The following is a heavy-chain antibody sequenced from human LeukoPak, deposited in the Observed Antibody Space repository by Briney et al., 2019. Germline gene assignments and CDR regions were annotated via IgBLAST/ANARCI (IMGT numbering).Heavy chain of an antibody. J-gene: IGHJ6*03. CDR2: IYTSGST. D-gene: IGHD3-22*01. CDR3: ASRYYYDSSGPYPYYYYYMDV. CDR1: GGSISSGSYY. Sequence: SETLSLTCTVSGGSISSGSYYWSWIRQPAGKGLEWIGRIYTSGSTNYNPSLKSRVTISVDTSKNQFSLKLSSVTAADTAVYYCASRYYYDSSGPYPYYYYYMDVWGKGTTVTVSS. V-gene: IGHV4-61*02.